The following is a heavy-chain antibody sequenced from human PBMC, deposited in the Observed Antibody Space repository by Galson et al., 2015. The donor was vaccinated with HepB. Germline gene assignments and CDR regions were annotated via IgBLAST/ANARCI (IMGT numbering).Heavy chain of an antibody. D-gene: IGHD1/OR15-1a*01. CDR3: AKKSGNKRGVAGGLD. CDR1: GFIFNSYG. CDR2: ISASGRIT. J-gene: IGHJ4*02. Sequence: SLRLSCAASGFIFNSYGLGWVRQAPGKRLEWVSSISASGRITYYADSVKGRFTISRDNSKNTLFLQMNSLRAEDTAVYYCAKKSGNKRGVAGGLDWGQGTLACVSS. V-gene: IGHV3-23*01.